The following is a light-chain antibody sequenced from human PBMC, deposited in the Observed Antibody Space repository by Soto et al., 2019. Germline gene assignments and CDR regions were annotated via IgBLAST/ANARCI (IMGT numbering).Light chain of an antibody. Sequence: QSVLTQPRSVSASPGQSVAISCTGSSSDVGGYTYVSWYQQCPDKAPRLLIYDVNKRPSGVPDRFSGSKSGNTASLTISGLQAEDEADYYCCSYAGTYIWLFGGGTKLTVL. V-gene: IGLV2-11*01. CDR1: SSDVGGYTY. J-gene: IGLJ3*02. CDR2: DVN. CDR3: CSYAGTYIWL.